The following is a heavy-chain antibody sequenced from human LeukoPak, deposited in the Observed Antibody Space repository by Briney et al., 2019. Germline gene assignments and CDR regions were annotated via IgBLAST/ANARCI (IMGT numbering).Heavy chain of an antibody. J-gene: IGHJ6*03. Sequence: GGSLRLSCAASGFAVSSNYMSWVRQPPGKGLEWLSLIDSSGNTFYADSVKGRFTISRDYLKNTLFLQMNSLRVEDTALYYCARDPVVASPGPFYYHYMDVWGKGTTVTVSS. V-gene: IGHV3-53*01. CDR3: ARDPVVASPGPFYYHYMDV. CDR1: GFAVSSNY. CDR2: IDSSGNT. D-gene: IGHD6-13*01.